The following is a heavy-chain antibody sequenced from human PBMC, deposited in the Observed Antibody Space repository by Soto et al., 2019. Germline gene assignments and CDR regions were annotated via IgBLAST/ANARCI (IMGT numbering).Heavy chain of an antibody. J-gene: IGHJ6*02. Sequence: PGGSLRLSCAASGFTFSSYSMNWVRQAPGKGLEWVPSISSSSSYIYYADSVKGRFTISRDNAKNSLYLQMNSLRAEDTAVYYCARGVAVYYYYYGMDVWGQGTTVTVSS. CDR1: GFTFSSYS. CDR2: ISSSSSYI. CDR3: ARGVAVYYYYYGMDV. V-gene: IGHV3-21*01. D-gene: IGHD6-19*01.